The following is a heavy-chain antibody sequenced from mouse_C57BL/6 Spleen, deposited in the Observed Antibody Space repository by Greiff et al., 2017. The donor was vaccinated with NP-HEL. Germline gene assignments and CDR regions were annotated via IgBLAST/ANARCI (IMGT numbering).Heavy chain of an antibody. Sequence: EVKLQESGPGLVKPSQSLSLTCSVTGYSITSGYYWNWIRQFPGNKLEWMGYISYDGSNNYNPSLKNRFSITRDTSTNQFFLKLNSVTTEDTATYYCARDGGNYLDYWGQGTTLTVSS. J-gene: IGHJ2*01. CDR2: ISYDGSN. V-gene: IGHV3-6*01. CDR1: GYSITSGYY. CDR3: ARDGGNYLDY.